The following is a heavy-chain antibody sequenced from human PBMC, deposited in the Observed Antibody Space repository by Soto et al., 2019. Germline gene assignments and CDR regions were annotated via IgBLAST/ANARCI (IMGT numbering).Heavy chain of an antibody. CDR3: ARGPYSGSRNWFDP. CDR1: GGTFSSYT. CDR2: IIPILGIA. Sequence: QVQLVQSGAEVKKPGSSVKVSCKASGGTFSSYTISWVRQAPGQGLEWMGRIIPILGIANYAQKCQGRVTITAHKSTRTAYMELSSLRSEDAAVYYCARGPYSGSRNWFDPWGQGTLVTVSS. D-gene: IGHD6-13*01. J-gene: IGHJ5*02. V-gene: IGHV1-69*02.